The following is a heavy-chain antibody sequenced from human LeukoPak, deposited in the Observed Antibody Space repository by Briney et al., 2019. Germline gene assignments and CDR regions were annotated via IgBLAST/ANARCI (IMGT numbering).Heavy chain of an antibody. CDR1: GYTFTGNY. J-gene: IGHJ4*02. Sequence: ASVKVSCKASGYTFTGNYLHWVRQAPGQGLEWLGWINPNSGGTKFAQKFQGRVSMTRDTSISTAYMELSRLRSDDTAVYYCARAAYYDFWSGYYTSGGLDFWGQGTLVTVSS. CDR3: ARAAYYDFWSGYYTSGGLDF. CDR2: INPNSGGT. V-gene: IGHV1-2*02. D-gene: IGHD3-3*01.